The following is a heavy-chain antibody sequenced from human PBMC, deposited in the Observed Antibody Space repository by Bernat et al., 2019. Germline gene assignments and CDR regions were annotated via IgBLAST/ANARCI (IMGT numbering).Heavy chain of an antibody. CDR2: LSASGGSP. CDR1: GFTFSSYA. CDR3: AKELFPYLQTERGFFDY. D-gene: IGHD2-21*01. V-gene: IGHV3-23*01. Sequence: EVQLLESGGGLVQPGGSLRLSCAASGFTFSSYAMSWVRQAPGKGVEWVSALSASGGSPFYAGYVKGRFSISGDNSKNTLYLQMDSLGAEDTAVYYCAKELFPYLQTERGFFDYWGQGTLVTVSS. J-gene: IGHJ4*02.